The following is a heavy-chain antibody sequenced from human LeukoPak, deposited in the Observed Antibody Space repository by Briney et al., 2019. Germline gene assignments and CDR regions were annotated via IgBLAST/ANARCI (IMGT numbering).Heavy chain of an antibody. CDR3: ARCDSSRWNGIDY. V-gene: IGHV3-53*01. J-gene: IGHJ4*02. CDR2: IHSGGNT. D-gene: IGHD6-13*01. Sequence: PGGSLRLSCAASGLTVRSNYMGWVRQAPGKGLEWVSVIHSGGNTYYADSVKGRFTISRDNSRNTMDLQMNSLRAEATAVYYCARCDSSRWNGIDYWGQGTLVTVSS. CDR1: GLTVRSNY.